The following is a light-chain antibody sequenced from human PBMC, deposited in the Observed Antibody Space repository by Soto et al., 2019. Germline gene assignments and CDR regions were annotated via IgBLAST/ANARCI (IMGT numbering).Light chain of an antibody. V-gene: IGKV1-39*01. CDR1: QTISNW. Sequence: DIQMTQSPSTLSASVGDRVTITCRASQTISNWLAWYQQKPGKAPTLLIYAASSLQSGVPSRFRGSGYGTDFALTITSLQPEDFATYYCQQSYNSPPITFGQGTRLEIK. J-gene: IGKJ5*01. CDR3: QQSYNSPPIT. CDR2: AAS.